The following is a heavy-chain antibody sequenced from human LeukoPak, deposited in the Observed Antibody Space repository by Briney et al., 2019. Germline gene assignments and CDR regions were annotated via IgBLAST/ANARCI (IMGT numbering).Heavy chain of an antibody. Sequence: SETLSLTCTVSGGSISSYYWSWIRQPPGKGLEWFGYIYYSGSTNYNPSLKSRVTISVDTSKNQFSLKLSSVTAADTAVYYCARGSYDFWSGPPHAWFDPWGQGTLVTVSS. D-gene: IGHD3-3*01. J-gene: IGHJ5*02. CDR1: GGSISSYY. CDR3: ARGSYDFWSGPPHAWFDP. V-gene: IGHV4-59*01. CDR2: IYYSGST.